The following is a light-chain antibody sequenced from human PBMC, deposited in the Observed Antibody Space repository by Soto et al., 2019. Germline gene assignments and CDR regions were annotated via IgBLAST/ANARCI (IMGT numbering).Light chain of an antibody. Sequence: DIQMTQSPSSVSASVGDRVTISCRASHDVRSWLAWYQQKPGKAPNLLIYGASTLQSGVPSRFSGSGSGTDFTLTSSSLQLEYFATYSFHQGNGVPWTFGQGTKVEIK. V-gene: IGKV1-12*02. J-gene: IGKJ1*01. CDR3: HQGNGVPWT. CDR2: GAS. CDR1: HDVRSW.